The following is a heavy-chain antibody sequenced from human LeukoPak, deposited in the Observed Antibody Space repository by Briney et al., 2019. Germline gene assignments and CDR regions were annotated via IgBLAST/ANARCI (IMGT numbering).Heavy chain of an antibody. D-gene: IGHD3-10*01. V-gene: IGHV4-39*01. CDR1: GGSISSSSYY. CDR2: IYYSGST. J-gene: IGHJ4*02. Sequence: SETLSLTCTVSGGSISSSSYYWGWIRQPPGKGLEWIGSIYYSGSTYYNPSLKSRVTISVDTSKNQFSLKLSSVTAADTAVYYCARQASVLLWFGETPKGSDYWGQGTLVTVSS. CDR3: ARQASVLLWFGETPKGSDY.